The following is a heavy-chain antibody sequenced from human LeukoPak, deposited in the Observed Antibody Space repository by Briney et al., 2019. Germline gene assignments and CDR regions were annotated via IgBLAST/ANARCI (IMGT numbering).Heavy chain of an antibody. D-gene: IGHD3-22*01. CDR2: INPNSGGT. Sequence: SVKVSCKASGYTFTSYYMHWVRQAPGQGLEWMGWINPNSGGTNYAQKFQGRVTMTRDTSISTAYMELSRLRSDDTAVYYCARDTSYYDSSGYLHYWGQGTLVTVSS. CDR3: ARDTSYYDSSGYLHY. J-gene: IGHJ4*02. V-gene: IGHV1-2*02. CDR1: GYTFTSYY.